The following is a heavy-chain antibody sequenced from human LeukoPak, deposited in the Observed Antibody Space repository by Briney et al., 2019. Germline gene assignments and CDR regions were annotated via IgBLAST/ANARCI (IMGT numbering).Heavy chain of an antibody. V-gene: IGHV3-74*01. CDR1: GFTFSRYW. D-gene: IGHD3/OR15-3a*01. CDR2: INSDGIST. CDR3: AGETGTGFDP. J-gene: IGHJ5*02. Sequence: AGGSLRLSCAASGFTFSRYWTHWVRQAPGKGLVWVARINSDGISTSYADSVKGRFTISRDNAKNTLYLQMNSLRAEDTAVYFCAGETGTGFDPWGQGTLVTVS.